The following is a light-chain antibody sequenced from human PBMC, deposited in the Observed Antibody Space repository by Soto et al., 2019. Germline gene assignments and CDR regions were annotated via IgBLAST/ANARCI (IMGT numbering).Light chain of an antibody. CDR3: SSFAGGNNLL. CDR1: SSDVGGYNF. V-gene: IGLV2-8*01. J-gene: IGLJ2*01. Sequence: QSALTQPPSASGSPGQSVTISCTGTSSDVGGYNFVSCYQQHPGKAPKLLIYEVSKRPSGVPDRFSGSKSDNTASLTVSGLQAEDEADYYCSSFAGGNNLLFGGGTKLTVL. CDR2: EVS.